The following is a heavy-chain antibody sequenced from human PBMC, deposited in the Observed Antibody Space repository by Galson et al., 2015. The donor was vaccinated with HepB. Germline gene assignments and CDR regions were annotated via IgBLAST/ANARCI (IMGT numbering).Heavy chain of an antibody. CDR3: ARDEDCSGGSCHGGFDY. CDR2: ISSSSSYI. J-gene: IGHJ4*02. V-gene: IGHV3-21*01. Sequence: SLRLSCAASGFTFSSYSMNWVRQAPGKGLEWVSSISSSSSYIYYADSVKGRFTISRDNAKNSLYLQMNSLRAEDTAVYYCARDEDCSGGSCHGGFDYWGQGTLVTVSS. CDR1: GFTFSSYS. D-gene: IGHD2-15*01.